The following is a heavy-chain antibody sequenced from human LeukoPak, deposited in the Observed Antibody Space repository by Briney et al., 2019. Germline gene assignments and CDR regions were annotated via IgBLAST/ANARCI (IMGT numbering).Heavy chain of an antibody. Sequence: SVKVSCKASGGTFSSYTISWVRQAPGQGLEWMGRIIPILGIANYAQKFQGRVTITADKSTSTAYMEPSSLRSEDTAVYYCARESSSLHYFDYWGQGTLVTVSS. V-gene: IGHV1-69*04. D-gene: IGHD6-13*01. CDR1: GGTFSSYT. J-gene: IGHJ4*02. CDR3: ARESSSLHYFDY. CDR2: IIPILGIA.